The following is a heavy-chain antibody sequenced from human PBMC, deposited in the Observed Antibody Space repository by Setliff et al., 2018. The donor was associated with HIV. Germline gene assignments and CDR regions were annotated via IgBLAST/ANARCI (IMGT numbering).Heavy chain of an antibody. CDR2: ISSSSSTI. V-gene: IGHV3-48*01. J-gene: IGHJ3*02. CDR1: GFTFRSYS. D-gene: IGHD3-22*01. CDR3: ARENYYDSSGYYYGHAFDI. Sequence: LRLSCAASGFTFRSYSMNWVRQAPGKGLEWVSYISSSSSTIYYADSVKGRFTISRDNAKNSLYLQMNSLRAEDTAVYYCARENYYDSSGYYYGHAFDIWGQGTMVTVSS.